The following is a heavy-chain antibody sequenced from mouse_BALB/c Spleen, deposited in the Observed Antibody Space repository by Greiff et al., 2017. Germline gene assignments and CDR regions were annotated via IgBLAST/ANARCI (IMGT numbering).Heavy chain of an antibody. Sequence: VQLQQSGPELMKPGASVKISCKASGYSFTSYYMHWVKQSHGKSLEWIGYIDPFNGGTSYNQKFKGKATLTVDKSSSTASMHLSSLTSEDSAVYYCARHDGYYYFDYWGQGTTLTVSS. CDR2: IDPFNGGT. D-gene: IGHD2-3*01. V-gene: IGHV1S135*01. CDR1: GYSFTSYY. J-gene: IGHJ2*01. CDR3: ARHDGYYYFDY.